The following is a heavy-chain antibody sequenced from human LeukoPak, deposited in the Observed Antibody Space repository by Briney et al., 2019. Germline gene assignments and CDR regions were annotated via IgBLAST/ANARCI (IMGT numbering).Heavy chain of an antibody. D-gene: IGHD2-15*01. Sequence: GGSLRLSCAASAFTFSNYAMTWVRQAPGKGLEWVSSISGIVSSTYYADSVKGRFTISRDNSKNTLCLQMNSLRAEDTAVYYCAKDGVVKTSRPYYFDFWGQGTLVTVSS. CDR1: AFTFSNYA. CDR3: AKDGVVKTSRPYYFDF. CDR2: ISGIVSST. V-gene: IGHV3-23*01. J-gene: IGHJ4*02.